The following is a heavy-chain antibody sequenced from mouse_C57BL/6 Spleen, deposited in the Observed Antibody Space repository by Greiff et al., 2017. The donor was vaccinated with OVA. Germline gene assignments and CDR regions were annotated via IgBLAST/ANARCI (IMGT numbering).Heavy chain of an antibody. CDR2: IDPSDSET. CDR3: ARGEIYDFFAY. D-gene: IGHD2-4*01. V-gene: IGHV1-52*01. J-gene: IGHJ3*01. CDR1: GYTFTSYW. Sequence: QVQLQQPGAELVRPGSSVKLSCKASGYTFTSYWMHWVKQRPIQGLEWIGNIDPSDSETHYNQKFKDKATLTVDKSSSTAYMQLSSLTSEDSAVYYCARGEIYDFFAYWGQGTLVTVSA.